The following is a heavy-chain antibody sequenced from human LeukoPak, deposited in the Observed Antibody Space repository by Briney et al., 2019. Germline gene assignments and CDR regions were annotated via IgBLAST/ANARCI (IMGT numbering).Heavy chain of an antibody. J-gene: IGHJ4*02. V-gene: IGHV3-11*04. CDR2: ISSSGSTI. CDR3: AREPGFCTNGVCYTRAFDY. D-gene: IGHD2-8*01. Sequence: GGSLRLSCAASGFTFSDYYMSWVRQAPGKGLEWVSYISSSGSTIYYADSVKGRFTISRDNAKNSLYLQMNSLRAEDTAVYYCAREPGFCTNGVCYTRAFDYWGQGTLVTVSS. CDR1: GFTFSDYY.